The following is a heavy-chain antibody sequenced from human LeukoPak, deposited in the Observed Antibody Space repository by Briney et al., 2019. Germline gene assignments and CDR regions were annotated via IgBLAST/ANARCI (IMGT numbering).Heavy chain of an antibody. CDR1: GFTFGSYS. CDR2: ISSSSSYI. J-gene: IGHJ3*02. V-gene: IGHV3-21*01. Sequence: KPGGSLRLSCAASGFTFGSYSMNWVRQAPGKGLEWVSSISSSSSYIYYADSVKGRFTISRDNAKNSLYLQMNSLRAKDTAVYYCAREGGSEAFDIWGQGTMVTVSS. CDR3: AREGGSEAFDI. D-gene: IGHD3-16*01.